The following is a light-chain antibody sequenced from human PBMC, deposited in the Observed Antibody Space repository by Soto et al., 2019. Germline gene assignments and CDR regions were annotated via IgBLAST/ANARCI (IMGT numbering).Light chain of an antibody. V-gene: IGLV1-44*01. Sequence: QSVLTQPPSASGTPGQRVTISCSGSSSNIGSNDVNWYQHLPGTAPKLLIYSNDQRPSGVPDRFSGSKSGTSASLAISGLQSDDEDDYYCPAWDSGLYAPVFGGGTKLTVL. CDR3: PAWDSGLYAPV. CDR2: SND. J-gene: IGLJ3*02. CDR1: SSNIGSND.